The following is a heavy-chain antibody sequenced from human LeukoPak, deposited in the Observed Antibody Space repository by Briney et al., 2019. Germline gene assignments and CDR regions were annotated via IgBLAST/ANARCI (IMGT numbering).Heavy chain of an antibody. J-gene: IGHJ5*02. Sequence: QAGGSLRLSCAASGFTFSSYAMSWVRQAPGKGLEWVSAISGSGGSTYYADSVKGRFTVSRDNSKNTLYVQMNSLRAEDTAVYYCAKSVLQWFGSKPFDPWGQGTLVTVCS. CDR2: ISGSGGST. CDR3: AKSVLQWFGSKPFDP. D-gene: IGHD3-10*01. CDR1: GFTFSSYA. V-gene: IGHV3-23*01.